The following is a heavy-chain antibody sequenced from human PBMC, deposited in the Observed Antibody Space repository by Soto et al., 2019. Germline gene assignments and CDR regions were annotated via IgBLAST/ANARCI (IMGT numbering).Heavy chain of an antibody. J-gene: IGHJ5*02. D-gene: IGHD6-13*01. V-gene: IGHV1-69*01. CDR1: GGTFSSYA. Sequence: VKVSCKASGGTFSSYAISWVRQAPGQGLEWMGGIIPIFGTANYAQKFQGRVTITADESTSTAYMELSSLRSEDTAVYYCASSRAAAGTWVGSVGEFDPWGQGTLVTVSS. CDR3: ASSRAAAGTWVGSVGEFDP. CDR2: IIPIFGTA.